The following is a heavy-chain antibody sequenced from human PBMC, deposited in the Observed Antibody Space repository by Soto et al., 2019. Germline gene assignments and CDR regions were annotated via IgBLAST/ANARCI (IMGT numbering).Heavy chain of an antibody. J-gene: IGHJ4*02. CDR3: AKFTYYYGSGSYHGPYDY. V-gene: IGHV3-23*01. CDR2: ISGSGGST. CDR1: GFTFSSYA. Sequence: PGGSLRLSCAASGFTFSSYAMSWVRQAPGKGLEWVSAISGSGGSTYYADSVKGRFTISRDNSKNTLYLQMNSLRAEDTAVYYCAKFTYYYGSGSYHGPYDYWGQGTLVTVSS. D-gene: IGHD3-10*01.